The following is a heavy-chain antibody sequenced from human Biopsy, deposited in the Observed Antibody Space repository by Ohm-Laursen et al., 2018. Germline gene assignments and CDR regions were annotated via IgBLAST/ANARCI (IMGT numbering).Heavy chain of an antibody. V-gene: IGHV1-69*06. CDR2: NIPILGTG. D-gene: IGHD3-9*01. CDR3: ATKLTGYFHH. Sequence: SVRVSCKAPEGTFSNYGVNWVRQAPGQGLEWLGGNIPILGTGNYAQKFQDRVTVAADTSTSTATMELRSLRSDDTAVYYCATKLTGYFHHWGQGTLVIVSS. CDR1: EGTFSNYG. J-gene: IGHJ1*01.